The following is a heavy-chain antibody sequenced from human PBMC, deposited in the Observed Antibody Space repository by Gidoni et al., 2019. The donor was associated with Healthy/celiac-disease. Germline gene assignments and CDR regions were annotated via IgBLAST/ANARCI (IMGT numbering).Heavy chain of an antibody. CDR1: GGSFTGSY. CDR2: INHSGST. CDR3: ARWKKRLWRLDGGKGTSTGFDY. J-gene: IGHJ4*02. Sequence: QVQLHQWGAGLLKPSDTLSLTCAVYGGSFTGSYWSWLLPPTGKGLEWIGEINHSGSTNYNPSLKSRVTISGDTSKNQFSLKLSSVTAADTAVYYCARWKKRLWRLDGGKGTSTGFDYWGQGTLVTVSS. D-gene: IGHD2-21*01. V-gene: IGHV4-34*01.